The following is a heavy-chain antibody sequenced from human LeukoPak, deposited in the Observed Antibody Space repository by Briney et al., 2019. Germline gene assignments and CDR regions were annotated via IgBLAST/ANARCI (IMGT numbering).Heavy chain of an antibody. CDR3: ARHFSGAAAPLPFDY. D-gene: IGHD6-13*01. CDR2: IYYSGYT. Sequence: SETLSLTCIVSGGSISSSSYYWGWIGQPPGKGLEWIGTIYYSGYTNYNPSLKSRVTISLDTSKNQFSLTLRSVTAADTAMYYCARHFSGAAAPLPFDYWGQGTLVTVSS. J-gene: IGHJ4*02. V-gene: IGHV4-39*01. CDR1: GGSISSSSYY.